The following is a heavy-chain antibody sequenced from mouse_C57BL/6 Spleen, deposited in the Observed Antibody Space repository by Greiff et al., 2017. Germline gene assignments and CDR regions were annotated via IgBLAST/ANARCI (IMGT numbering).Heavy chain of an antibody. CDR1: GYNFTSYW. J-gene: IGHJ3*01. D-gene: IGHD2-4*01. CDR2: IYPGSGST. V-gene: IGHV1-55*01. CDR3: ARRSYDYDVGWFAY. Sequence: QVQLQQPGAELVKPGASVKMSCKASGYNFTSYWITWVKQRPGQGLEWIGDIYPGSGSTNYNEKFKSKATLTVDTSSSTAYMQLSSLTSEDSAVYYCARRSYDYDVGWFAYWGQGTLVTVSA.